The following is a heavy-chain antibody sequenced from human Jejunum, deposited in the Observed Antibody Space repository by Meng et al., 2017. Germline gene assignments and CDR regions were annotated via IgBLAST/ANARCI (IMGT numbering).Heavy chain of an antibody. CDR2: IYWDDDK. CDR1: GFSLSTSGVG. Sequence: QISLKESGPTLVNPTQTLTLTFTFSGFSLSTSGVGVGWIRQPPGKALEWLALIYWDDDKRSSPSLKRRLTITTDTCKSQVFLTMTNMDPVDTATYYCAHGGLSSGWYYPEHWCQGILVTVSS. J-gene: IGHJ4*02. V-gene: IGHV2-5*02. D-gene: IGHD6-19*01. CDR3: AHGGLSSGWYYPEH.